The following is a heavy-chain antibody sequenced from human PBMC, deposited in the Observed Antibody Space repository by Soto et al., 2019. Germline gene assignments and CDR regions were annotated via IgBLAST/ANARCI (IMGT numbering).Heavy chain of an antibody. CDR3: ARSGYYDFWSGYSPSYYGMDV. Sequence: SETLSLTCAVYGGSFSGYYWSWIRQPPGKGLEWIGEINHSGSTNSNPSLKSRVTISVDTSKNQFSLKLSSVTAADTAVYYCARSGYYDFWSGYSPSYYGMDVWGQGTTVTVSS. CDR1: GGSFSGYY. CDR2: INHSGST. J-gene: IGHJ6*02. D-gene: IGHD3-3*01. V-gene: IGHV4-34*01.